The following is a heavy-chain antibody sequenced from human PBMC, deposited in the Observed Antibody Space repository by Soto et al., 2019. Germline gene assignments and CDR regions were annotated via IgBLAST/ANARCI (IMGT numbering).Heavy chain of an antibody. J-gene: IGHJ4*02. CDR1: GYTFTSYA. CDR3: ARGGIVVVPAPHLFDY. Sequence: ASVKVSCKASGYTFTSYAMHWVRQAPGQRLEWMGWINPNSGGTNYAQKFQGWVTMTRDTSISTAYMELSRLRSDDTAVYYCARGGIVVVPAPHLFDYWGQGTLVTVSS. V-gene: IGHV1-2*04. CDR2: INPNSGGT. D-gene: IGHD2-2*01.